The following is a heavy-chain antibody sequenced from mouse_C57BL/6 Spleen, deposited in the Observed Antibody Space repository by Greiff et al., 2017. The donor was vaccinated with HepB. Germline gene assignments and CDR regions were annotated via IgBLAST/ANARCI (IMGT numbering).Heavy chain of an antibody. CDR1: GYAFTNYS. Sequence: QVQLQQSGAELVRPGTSVKMSCKASGYAFTNYSIEWVKQRPGQGLEWIGVINPGSGGTNYNEKFKGKATLTADKSSSTAYMQLSSLTSEDSAVYYCATVGDYGDSFDYWGQGTTLTVSS. D-gene: IGHD2-13*01. V-gene: IGHV1-54*01. CDR3: ATVGDYGDSFDY. CDR2: INPGSGGT. J-gene: IGHJ2*01.